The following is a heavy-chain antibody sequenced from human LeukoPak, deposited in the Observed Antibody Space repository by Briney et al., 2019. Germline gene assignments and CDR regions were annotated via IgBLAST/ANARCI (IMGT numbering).Heavy chain of an antibody. CDR2: IDWDDHK. J-gene: IGHJ4*02. D-gene: IGHD5-24*01. Sequence: SGPALVKPTQTLTLTSTFSGFSLSTNGMSITWIRQPPGKALEWLARIDWDDHKYYTTSLKTRLTISKDTSKNQVVLTVTNMDPVDTATYYCARSPRDVYNYAHDYWGQGTLVTVSS. CDR1: GFSLSTNGMS. CDR3: ARSPRDVYNYAHDY. V-gene: IGHV2-70*11.